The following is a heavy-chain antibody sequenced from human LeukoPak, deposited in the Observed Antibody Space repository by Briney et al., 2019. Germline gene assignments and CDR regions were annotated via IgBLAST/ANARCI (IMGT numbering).Heavy chain of an antibody. CDR2: IYYSGST. Sequence: PSDTLSLTCTVSGGSISSYYWSWIRQPPGKGLEWIGYIYYSGSTNYNPSLKSRVTISVDTSKNQFSLKLSSVTAADTAVYYCAATSSGPTGRSFDYWGQGTLVTVSS. J-gene: IGHJ4*02. CDR1: GGSISSYY. D-gene: IGHD3-22*01. CDR3: AATSSGPTGRSFDY. V-gene: IGHV4-59*08.